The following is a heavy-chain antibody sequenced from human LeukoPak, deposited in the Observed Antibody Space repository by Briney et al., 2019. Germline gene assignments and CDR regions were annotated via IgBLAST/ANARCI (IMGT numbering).Heavy chain of an antibody. J-gene: IGHJ4*02. CDR3: AKAAAMVVTLYYFDY. CDR1: GVTVSSNY. V-gene: IGHV3-53*01. Sequence: GGSLRLSCAASGVTVSSNYMSWVRQAPGKGLEWVSVIYSGGSTYYADSVKGRFTLSRDTSKNTLYLQMNSLRAEDTAVYYCAKAAAMVVTLYYFDYWGQGTLVTVSS. CDR2: IYSGGST. D-gene: IGHD4-23*01.